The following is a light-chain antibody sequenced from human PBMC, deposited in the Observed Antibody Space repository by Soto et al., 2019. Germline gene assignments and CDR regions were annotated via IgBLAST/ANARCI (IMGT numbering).Light chain of an antibody. Sequence: EIVLTQSPGTLSLSPGERATLSCRASQTACSNCLAWYQQKPGQAPRLLISGASNRATGIPDRFSGSGSGTDFTLTISRLECEDFGVYCCQQYGGSPGFTFGPGTRVDIK. CDR2: GAS. V-gene: IGKV3-20*01. CDR1: QTACSNC. J-gene: IGKJ3*01. CDR3: QQYGGSPGFT.